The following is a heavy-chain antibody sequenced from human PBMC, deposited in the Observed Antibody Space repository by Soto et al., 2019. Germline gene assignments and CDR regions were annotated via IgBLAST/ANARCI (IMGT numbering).Heavy chain of an antibody. CDR1: GFTFSSYG. D-gene: IGHD5-18*01. CDR2: ISYDGSNK. Sequence: QVQLVESGGGVVQPGRSLRLSCAASGFTFSSYGMHWVRQAPGKGLEWVADISYDGSNKYYADSVKGRFTISRDNSKNTLYLQMNSLSAEATAVYYCAKSYTGLWSNSYYYYGMDVWGQGTTVTVSS. J-gene: IGHJ6*02. CDR3: AKSYTGLWSNSYYYYGMDV. V-gene: IGHV3-30*18.